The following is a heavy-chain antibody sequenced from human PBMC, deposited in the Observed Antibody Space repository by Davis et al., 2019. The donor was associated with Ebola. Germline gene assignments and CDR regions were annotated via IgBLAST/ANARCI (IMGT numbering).Heavy chain of an antibody. J-gene: IGHJ4*02. D-gene: IGHD3/OR15-3a*01. Sequence: PGGSLRLSCAASGFTFSSYATSWVRQAPGKGLKWVSVFTSGGDTYYADSVKGRFTISRDNSKSTLYLQMNSLRAEDTAIYYCAKSQFWTPYYFDYWGQGTLVTVSS. CDR1: GFTFSSYA. V-gene: IGHV3-23*01. CDR3: AKSQFWTPYYFDY. CDR2: FTSGGDT.